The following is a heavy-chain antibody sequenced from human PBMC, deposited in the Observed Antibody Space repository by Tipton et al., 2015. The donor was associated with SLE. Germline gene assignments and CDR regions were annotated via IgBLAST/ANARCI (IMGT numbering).Heavy chain of an antibody. J-gene: IGHJ3*02. D-gene: IGHD6-19*01. Sequence: LRLSCTVSGGTISSSSYYWGWIRQPPGKGLEWIGSIYYSGSTYYNPSLKSRVTISVDTSKNQFSLKLRSVTAADTAVYYCARGAVAGDAFDIWGQGTMVTVSS. V-gene: IGHV4-39*07. CDR3: ARGAVAGDAFDI. CDR1: GGTISSSSYY. CDR2: IYYSGST.